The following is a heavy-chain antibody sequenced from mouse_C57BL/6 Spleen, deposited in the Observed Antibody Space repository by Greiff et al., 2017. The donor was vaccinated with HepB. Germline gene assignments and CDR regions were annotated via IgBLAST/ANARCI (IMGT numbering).Heavy chain of an antibody. CDR1: GFTFSDYY. J-gene: IGHJ1*03. V-gene: IGHV5-12*01. CDR3: ARHGGYYGSSYGYFDV. Sequence: EVQLVESGGGLVQPGGSLKLSCAASGFTFSDYYMYWVRQTPEKRLEWVAYISNGGGSTYYPDTVKGRFTISRDNAKNTLYLQMSRLKSEDTAMYYCARHGGYYGSSYGYFDVWGTGTTVTVSS. CDR2: ISNGGGST. D-gene: IGHD1-1*01.